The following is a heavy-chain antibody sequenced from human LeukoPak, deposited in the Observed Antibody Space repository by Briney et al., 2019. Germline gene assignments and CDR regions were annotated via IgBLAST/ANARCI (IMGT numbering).Heavy chain of an antibody. CDR1: GDTFSNYD. CDR3: ALWGEKQLVYFDF. Sequence: ASVKVSCKASGDTFSNYDVTWVRQAPGQGLEWMGRIIPVFDTAKYAQNFQGRVTMTTDESSSTAYMELYSLRSEDTAVYYCALWGEKQLVYFDFWGQEPLVPVPS. D-gene: IGHD6-13*01. J-gene: IGHJ4*02. V-gene: IGHV1-69*05. CDR2: IIPVFDTA.